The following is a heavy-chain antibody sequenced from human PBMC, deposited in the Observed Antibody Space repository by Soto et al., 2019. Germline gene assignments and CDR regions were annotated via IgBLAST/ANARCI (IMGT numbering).Heavy chain of an antibody. CDR3: AKGRVRGVIISWGY. CDR2: ISGSGGST. V-gene: IGHV3-23*01. D-gene: IGHD3-10*01. Sequence: EVQLLESGGGLVQPGGSLRLSCAASGFTFSSYAMSWVRQAPGKGLEWVSAISGSGGSTYYADSVKGRFTISRDNSKNTLYLQRNSLRAEDTAVYYCAKGRVRGVIISWGYWGQGTLVTVSS. CDR1: GFTFSSYA. J-gene: IGHJ4*02.